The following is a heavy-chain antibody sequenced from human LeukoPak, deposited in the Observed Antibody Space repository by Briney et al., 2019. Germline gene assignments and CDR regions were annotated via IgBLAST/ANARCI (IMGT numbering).Heavy chain of an antibody. J-gene: IGHJ4*02. CDR1: GFTFTDYW. CDR3: ARVGTWELQRVFDY. V-gene: IGHV3-7*01. Sequence: GGSLRLSCAASGFTFTDYWMTWFRQVPGKGLEWVANINRGGSESYYVDSVKGRFTISRDNAKNSLYLQMDSLRVEDTAVYYCARVGTWELQRVFDYWGQGTLVTVSS. CDR2: INRGGSES. D-gene: IGHD1-26*01.